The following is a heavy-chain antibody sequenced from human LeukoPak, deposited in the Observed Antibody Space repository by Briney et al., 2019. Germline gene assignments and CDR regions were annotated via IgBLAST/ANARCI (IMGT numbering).Heavy chain of an antibody. V-gene: IGHV4-34*01. CDR3: ASSRIYFNYVWGSYLAY. J-gene: IGHJ4*02. D-gene: IGHD3-16*02. CDR1: GGSISSYY. Sequence: PSETLSLTCTVSGGSISSYYWSWIRQPPGKGLEWIGEINESGSTNYNPSLKSRVTISIDKSNNQFSLKLNSVTAADTAVYYCASSRIYFNYVWGSYLAYWGQGTLVTVSS. CDR2: INESGST.